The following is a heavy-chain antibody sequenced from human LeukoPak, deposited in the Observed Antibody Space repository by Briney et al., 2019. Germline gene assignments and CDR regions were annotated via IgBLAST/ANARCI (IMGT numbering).Heavy chain of an antibody. D-gene: IGHD5-12*01. Sequence: TGGSLRLSCAAYGFTFDDYGMRWVSQAPGKGLEWVSGINWNGGSTGYADSVKGRFTISRDNAKTSLYLQMNSLRAEDTAVYYCARDPGSGYEEHFDYWGQGTLVTVSS. J-gene: IGHJ4*02. V-gene: IGHV3-20*04. CDR2: INWNGGST. CDR1: GFTFDDYG. CDR3: ARDPGSGYEEHFDY.